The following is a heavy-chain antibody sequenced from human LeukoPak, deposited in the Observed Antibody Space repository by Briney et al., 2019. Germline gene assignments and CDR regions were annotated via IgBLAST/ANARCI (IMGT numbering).Heavy chain of an antibody. CDR1: GYTFTSYG. D-gene: IGHD1-1*01. CDR3: ARDWDSRNDYFDP. Sequence: ASVKVSCKASGYTFTSYGISWVRQAPGQGLEWMGWTSAHNDDTNYAEALQGRLTMTTDISTSTAYMELTSLRSDDTAVYYCARDWDSRNDYFDPWGQGTLVIVSS. CDR2: TSAHNDDT. V-gene: IGHV1-18*01. J-gene: IGHJ4*02.